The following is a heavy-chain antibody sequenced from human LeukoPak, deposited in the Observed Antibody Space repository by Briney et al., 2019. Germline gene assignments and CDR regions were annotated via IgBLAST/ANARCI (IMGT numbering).Heavy chain of an antibody. V-gene: IGHV4-61*02. CDR1: GGSISSGSYY. J-gene: IGHJ6*03. Sequence: SQTLSLTCTVSGGSISSGSYYWSWIRQPPGKGLEWSGSVYQTGRTYYNPSVKSRGTISVDTSKNQFSLKLRSVTAEDTAVYYCARVYCSGGSCDSASYYASYYYYYYIDVWGIGTTVTVSS. D-gene: IGHD2-15*01. CDR2: VYQTGRT. CDR3: ARVYCSGGSCDSASYYASYYYYYYIDV.